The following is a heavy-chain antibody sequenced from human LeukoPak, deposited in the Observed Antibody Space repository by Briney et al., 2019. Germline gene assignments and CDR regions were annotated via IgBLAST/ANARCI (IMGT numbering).Heavy chain of an antibody. Sequence: SETLTLTCAVYGGSFSGYYWSWIRQPPGKGLEWIGEINRSGSTNYNPSLKSRVTISVDTSKNQFSLKLSSVTAADTAVYYCARGSGRSGCTSWGQGTLVTVSS. D-gene: IGHD3-3*01. V-gene: IGHV4-34*01. CDR3: ARGSGRSGCTS. CDR2: INRSGST. J-gene: IGHJ4*02. CDR1: GGSFSGYY.